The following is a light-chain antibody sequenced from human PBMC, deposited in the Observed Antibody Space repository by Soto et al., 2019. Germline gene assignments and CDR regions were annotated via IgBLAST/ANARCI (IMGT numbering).Light chain of an antibody. Sequence: EFVLTQAPGTLSLSPGERATLSCRASLSLTNSFMAWYQQKPGQAPRLLIYDTSSRASGIPDRFSGSGSRTDFTLTISRLETEDFAVFYCQQYGTSEIIFGQGTRLEIK. V-gene: IGKV3-20*01. CDR1: LSLTNSF. J-gene: IGKJ5*01. CDR2: DTS. CDR3: QQYGTSEII.